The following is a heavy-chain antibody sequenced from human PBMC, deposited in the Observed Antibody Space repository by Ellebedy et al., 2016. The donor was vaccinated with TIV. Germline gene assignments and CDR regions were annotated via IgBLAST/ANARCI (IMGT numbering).Heavy chain of an antibody. CDR1: GYKFTSYG. Sequence: ASVKVSCKASGYKFTSYGISWVRQAPGQGLEWMGWISAFNGDTNYAQKFQGRVTMTTDTFTSIAYMELRNLTSDDTAVYYCARGFYERFDPWGQGTLVTVSS. CDR3: ARGFYERFDP. V-gene: IGHV1-18*04. J-gene: IGHJ5*02. CDR2: ISAFNGDT. D-gene: IGHD2/OR15-2a*01.